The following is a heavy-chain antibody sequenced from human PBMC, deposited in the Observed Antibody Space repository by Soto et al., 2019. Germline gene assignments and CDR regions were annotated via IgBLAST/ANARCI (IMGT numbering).Heavy chain of an antibody. CDR1: GFTVSSYA. CDR2: ISGSGGST. J-gene: IGHJ4*02. D-gene: IGHD3-10*01. Sequence: GGSVRLCCAASGFTVSSYAMSWVRQAPGKGLEWVSAISGSGGSTYYAASMKGRFTISRDNSKNTLYLQMNSLRAEDTAVYYCANTFGQYYFDYWGQGTLVTVSS. CDR3: ANTFGQYYFDY. V-gene: IGHV3-23*01.